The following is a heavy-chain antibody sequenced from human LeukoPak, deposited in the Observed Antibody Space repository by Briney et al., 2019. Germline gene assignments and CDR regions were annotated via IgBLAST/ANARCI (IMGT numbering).Heavy chain of an antibody. CDR3: AKDTDADYDSSGSAFDI. CDR2: ISWNSGSI. J-gene: IGHJ3*02. V-gene: IGHV3-9*01. Sequence: GGSLRLSCADSGFTFGRYWMHWVRQAPGKGLVWVSGISWNSGSIGYADSVKGRFTISRDNAKNSLYLQMNSLRAEDTALYYCAKDTDADYDSSGSAFDIWGQGTMVTVSS. CDR1: GFTFGRYW. D-gene: IGHD3-22*01.